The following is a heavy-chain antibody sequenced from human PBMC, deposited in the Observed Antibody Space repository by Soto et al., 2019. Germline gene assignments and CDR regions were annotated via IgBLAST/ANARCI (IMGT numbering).Heavy chain of an antibody. CDR1: GFTFSSYG. V-gene: IGHV3-30*18. CDR2: ISYDGSNK. Sequence: VQLVESGGGVVQPGRSLRLSCAASGFTFSSYGMHWVRQAPGKGLEWVAVISYDGSNKYYADSVKGRFTISRDNSKNTLYLQMNSLRAEDTAVYYCAKDGPSCGYYYYYGMDVWGQGTTFTVSS. D-gene: IGHD2-2*01. CDR3: AKDGPSCGYYYYYGMDV. J-gene: IGHJ6*02.